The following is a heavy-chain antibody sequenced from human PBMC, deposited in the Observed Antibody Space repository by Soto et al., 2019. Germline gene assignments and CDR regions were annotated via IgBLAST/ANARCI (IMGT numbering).Heavy chain of an antibody. CDR3: ARVDFWSGFYGMDV. CDR2: IYHSGST. CDR1: GYSISSGYY. Sequence: SSETLSLTCAVSGYSISSGYYWGWIRQPPGKGLEWIGSIYHSGSTYYNPSLKSRVTISVDTSKNQFSLKLSSVTAADTAVYYCARVDFWSGFYGMDVWGQGTTVTVS. D-gene: IGHD3-3*01. J-gene: IGHJ6*02. V-gene: IGHV4-38-2*01.